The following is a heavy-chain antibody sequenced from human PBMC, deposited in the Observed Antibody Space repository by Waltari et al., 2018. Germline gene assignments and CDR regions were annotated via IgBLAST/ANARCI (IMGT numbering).Heavy chain of an antibody. CDR1: GGSISSSSYY. D-gene: IGHD6-6*01. V-gene: IGHV4-61*05. CDR2: IDYSGST. J-gene: IGHJ4*02. Sequence: QLQLQESGPGLVKPSETLSLTCTVSGGSISSSSYYWGWIRQPPGKGLEWIGYIDYSGSTNYNPSLKSRVTISVDTSKNQFSLKLSSVTAADTAVYYCARSRSYSSSSAGEYDYWGQGTLVTVSS. CDR3: ARSRSYSSSSAGEYDY.